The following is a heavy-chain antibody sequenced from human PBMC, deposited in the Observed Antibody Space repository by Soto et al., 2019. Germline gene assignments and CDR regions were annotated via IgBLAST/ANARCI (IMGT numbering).Heavy chain of an antibody. CDR2: INAGNGNT. CDR3: ALPPQWLVQSYFDY. V-gene: IGHV1-3*01. J-gene: IGHJ4*02. Sequence: QVPLVQSGAEVKKPGASVKVSCKASGYTFTSYAMHWVRQAPGXXLEWMGWINAGNGNTKYSQKFQGRVTITRDTSASTAYMELSSLRSEDTAVYYCALPPQWLVQSYFDYWGQGTLVTVSS. CDR1: GYTFTSYA. D-gene: IGHD6-19*01.